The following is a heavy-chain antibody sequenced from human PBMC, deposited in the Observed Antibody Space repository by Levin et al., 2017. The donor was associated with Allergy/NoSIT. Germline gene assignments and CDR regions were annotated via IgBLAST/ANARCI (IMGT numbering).Heavy chain of an antibody. CDR3: ARGVVPVARDAGFDI. CDR1: GYNFTNYW. J-gene: IGHJ3*02. V-gene: IGHV5-51*01. CDR2: IYPGDSET. Sequence: GESLKISCKGSGYNFTNYWIGWVRQTPGKGLEWMGIIYPGDSETRYSPSFQGQVTISADKSMRTAYLQWSRLKASDTAIYYCARGVVPVARDAGFDIWGQGTLVTVSS. D-gene: IGHD2-2*01.